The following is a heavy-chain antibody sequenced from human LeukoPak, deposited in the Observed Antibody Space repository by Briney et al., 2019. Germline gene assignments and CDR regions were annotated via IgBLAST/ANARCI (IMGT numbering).Heavy chain of an antibody. CDR3: ARMVRGVIIKHPVDY. V-gene: IGHV4-39*01. Sequence: PSETLSLTCTVSGGSISSSSYYWGWIRQPPGKGLEWIGSIYYSGSTYYNPSLKSRVTISVDMSKNQFSLKLSSATAADTAVYYCARMVRGVIIKHPVDYWGQGTLVTVSS. CDR2: IYYSGST. D-gene: IGHD3-10*01. J-gene: IGHJ4*02. CDR1: GGSISSSSYY.